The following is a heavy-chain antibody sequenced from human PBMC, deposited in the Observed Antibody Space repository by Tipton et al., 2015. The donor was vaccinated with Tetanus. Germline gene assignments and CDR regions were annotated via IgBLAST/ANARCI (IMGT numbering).Heavy chain of an antibody. D-gene: IGHD3-10*01. J-gene: IGHJ5*02. Sequence: TLSLTCTVSGGSITDKKYYWGWIRQPPGKGLEWIASIYFEGSTYYNPSLKNRVTIAVDTAQNLFSLRLTSVTAADTAVYYCARHLYGYWFDPWGQGGLVTVSS. V-gene: IGHV4-39*01. CDR3: ARHLYGYWFDP. CDR1: GGSITDKKYY. CDR2: IYFEGST.